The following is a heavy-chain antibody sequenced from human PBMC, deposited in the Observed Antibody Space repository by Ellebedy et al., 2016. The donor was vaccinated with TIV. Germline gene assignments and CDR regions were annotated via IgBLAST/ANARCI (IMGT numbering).Heavy chain of an antibody. Sequence: GSLRLSXAVSGFTFSTYAMSWVRQAPGKGLEWIGSIYYSGSTYYNPSLKSRVTLSVDTSKNQFSLNLSSVTAADTAVYYCARSKTTVTSDAFDIWGQGTMVTVSS. CDR2: IYYSGST. CDR1: GFTFSTYA. CDR3: ARSKTTVTSDAFDI. V-gene: IGHV4-38-2*01. D-gene: IGHD4-17*01. J-gene: IGHJ3*02.